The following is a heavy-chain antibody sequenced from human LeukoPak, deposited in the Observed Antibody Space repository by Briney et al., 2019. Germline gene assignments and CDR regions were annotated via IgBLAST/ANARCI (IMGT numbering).Heavy chain of an antibody. V-gene: IGHV4-34*01. Sequence: SETLSLTCAVYGGSLSGYYWSWIRQPPGKGLEWIGEINHSGSTNYNPSLKSRVTISVDTSKNQFSLRLSSVTAADTAVYYCARAEPGYSYGQYFDYWGQGTLVTVSS. CDR1: GGSLSGYY. CDR2: INHSGST. D-gene: IGHD5-18*01. CDR3: ARAEPGYSYGQYFDY. J-gene: IGHJ4*02.